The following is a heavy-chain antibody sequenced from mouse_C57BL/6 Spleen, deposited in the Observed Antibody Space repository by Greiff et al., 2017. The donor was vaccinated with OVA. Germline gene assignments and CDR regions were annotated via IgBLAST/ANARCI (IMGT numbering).Heavy chain of an antibody. CDR1: GYAFSSYW. V-gene: IGHV1-80*01. CDR2: IYPGDGDT. CDR3: AREAQATPYYAMDY. J-gene: IGHJ4*01. D-gene: IGHD3-2*02. Sequence: QVQLQQPGAELVKPGASVKISCKASGYAFSSYWMNWVKQRPGKGLEWIGQIYPGDGDTNYNGKFKGKATLTADKSSSTAYMQLSSLTSEDSAVYFCAREAQATPYYAMDYWGQGTSVTVSS.